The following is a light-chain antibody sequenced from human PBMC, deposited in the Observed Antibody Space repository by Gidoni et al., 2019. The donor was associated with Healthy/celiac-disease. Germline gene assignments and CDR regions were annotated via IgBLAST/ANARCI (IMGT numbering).Light chain of an antibody. V-gene: IGKV4-1*01. Sequence: DIVMTQSPDSLAVSLGERATINCKSSQSVLYSSNNKNYLAWYQQKPGQPPKLLIYWASTRESGVPDRFRGSGSGTDFTLTISSLQAEDVAVYYCQQSYSTPFXFXQGTKLEIK. J-gene: IGKJ2*01. CDR3: QQSYSTPFX. CDR2: WAS. CDR1: QSVLYSSNNKNY.